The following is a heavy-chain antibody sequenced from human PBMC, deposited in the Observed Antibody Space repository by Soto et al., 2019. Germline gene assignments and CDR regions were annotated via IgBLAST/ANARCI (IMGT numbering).Heavy chain of an antibody. CDR1: GYTFTGYA. Sequence: VASVKVSCKASGYTFTGYAMHWVRQAPGQRLEWMGWINAGNGNTKYSQKFQGRVTITRDTSASTAYMELSSLRSEDTAVYYCARSIVVVTALDYWGQGTLVTVSS. CDR2: INAGNGNT. V-gene: IGHV1-3*01. CDR3: ARSIVVVTALDY. J-gene: IGHJ4*02. D-gene: IGHD2-21*02.